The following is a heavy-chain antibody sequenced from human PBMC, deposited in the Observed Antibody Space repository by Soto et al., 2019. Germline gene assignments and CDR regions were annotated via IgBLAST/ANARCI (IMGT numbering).Heavy chain of an antibody. V-gene: IGHV1-18*01. CDR3: ARDADEGYCSGGSCYDRLDWFDP. CDR1: GFTFSSYG. CDR2: ISAYNGNT. Sequence: VQLLESGGGLVQPGGSLRLSCAASGFTFSSYGISWVRQAPGQGLEWMGWISAYNGNTNYAQKLQGRVTMTTDTSTSTAYMELRSLRSDDTAVSYCARDADEGYCSGGSCYDRLDWFDPWGQGTLVTVSS. D-gene: IGHD2-15*01. J-gene: IGHJ5*02.